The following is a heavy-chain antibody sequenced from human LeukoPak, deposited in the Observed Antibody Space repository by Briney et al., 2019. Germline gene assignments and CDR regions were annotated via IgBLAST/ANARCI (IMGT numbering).Heavy chain of an antibody. CDR1: GFTFSSYA. J-gene: IGHJ4*02. V-gene: IGHV3-23*01. CDR2: ISGSGGST. Sequence: GGSLRLSCAASGFTFSSYAMSWVRRAPGKGLEWVSAISGSGGSTYYADSVKGRFTISRDNSKNTLYLQMNSLRAEDTAVYYCAKGSGDSCYSQIDYWGQGTLVTVSS. D-gene: IGHD2-15*01. CDR3: AKGSGDSCYSQIDY.